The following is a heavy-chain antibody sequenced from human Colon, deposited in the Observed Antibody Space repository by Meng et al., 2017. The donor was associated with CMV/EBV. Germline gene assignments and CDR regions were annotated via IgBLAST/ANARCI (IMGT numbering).Heavy chain of an antibody. V-gene: IGHV3-30*02. CDR2: IRYDGANK. Sequence: GESLKISCAASGFTFSSYGMHWVRQAPGKGLEWLAFIRYDGANKYYADSVKGRYTISRDNSKSTLYLQMNSLGAEDTAVYYCATGQDRYHYWGQGTLVTVSS. D-gene: IGHD1-1*01. CDR3: ATGQDRYHY. J-gene: IGHJ4*02. CDR1: GFTFSSYG.